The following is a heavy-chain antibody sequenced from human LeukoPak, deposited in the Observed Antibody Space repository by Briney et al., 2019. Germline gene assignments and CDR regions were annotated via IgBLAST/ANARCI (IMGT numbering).Heavy chain of an antibody. J-gene: IGHJ4*02. D-gene: IGHD3-10*01. V-gene: IGHV1-69*04. CDR3: ARDQGITMVRGVSSPGDDY. CDR2: IIPIPGIA. Sequence: SVKVSCKASGGTLSSYTISWVRQAPGQGLEWMGRIIPIPGIANYAQKFQGRVTITADKSTSTAYMELSSLRSEDTAVYYCARDQGITMVRGVSSPGDDYWGQGTLVTVSS. CDR1: GGTLSSYT.